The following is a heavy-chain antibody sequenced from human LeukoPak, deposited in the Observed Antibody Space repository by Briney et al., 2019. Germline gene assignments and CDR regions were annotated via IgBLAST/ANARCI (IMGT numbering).Heavy chain of an antibody. Sequence: SETLSLTCTVSGGSISSGGYYWSWIRQHPGKGLEWIGYIYYSGSTYYNPSLKSRVTISVDTSKNQFSLKLSSVTAADTAVYYCARADYYDSSGYYPFFDYWGQGTLVTVSS. CDR2: IYYSGST. J-gene: IGHJ4*02. D-gene: IGHD3-22*01. V-gene: IGHV4-31*03. CDR3: ARADYYDSSGYYPFFDY. CDR1: GGSISSGGYY.